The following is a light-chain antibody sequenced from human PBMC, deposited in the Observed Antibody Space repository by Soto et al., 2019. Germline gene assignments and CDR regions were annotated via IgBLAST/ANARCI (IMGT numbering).Light chain of an antibody. J-gene: IGKJ1*01. Sequence: EIVLTQSPGTLSLSPGERATLSCRASESVSTSYLAWYQQSPGQAPRLLVYGASNRATGIAGRFSGSGCGTDFPLAIGRLEAEDFAVYFCQQYAVSPWTFGQGTKVDIK. V-gene: IGKV3-20*01. CDR1: ESVSTSY. CDR2: GAS. CDR3: QQYAVSPWT.